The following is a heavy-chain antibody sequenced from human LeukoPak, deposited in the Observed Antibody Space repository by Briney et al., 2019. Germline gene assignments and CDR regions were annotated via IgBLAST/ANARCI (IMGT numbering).Heavy chain of an antibody. Sequence: SETLSLTWTVSGVSVSSDNYYWGWIRQPPGKGLEWIGSIYYSGSTYYNPSLRSRVTISVDTSKNHFSLKLSSVTAADTAVYYCARHYYDSSGYRSDYWGQGTLVTVSS. D-gene: IGHD3-22*01. J-gene: IGHJ4*02. CDR3: ARHYYDSSGYRSDY. CDR2: IYYSGST. CDR1: GVSVSSDNYY. V-gene: IGHV4-39*01.